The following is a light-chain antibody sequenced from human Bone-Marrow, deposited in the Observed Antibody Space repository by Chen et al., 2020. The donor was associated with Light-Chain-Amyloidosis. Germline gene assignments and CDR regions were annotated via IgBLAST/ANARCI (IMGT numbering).Light chain of an antibody. Sequence: QSALTQPASVSGSPGQSITIPCTGTSSDVGGYNYVSWYQQHPGKAPKLMIYDVSNRPSGVSNRFSCSKSGNTASLTISGLQAEDEADYYCSSYTSSSTVVFGGGTKLTVL. J-gene: IGLJ2*01. V-gene: IGLV2-14*01. CDR1: SSDVGGYNY. CDR2: DVS. CDR3: SSYTSSSTVV.